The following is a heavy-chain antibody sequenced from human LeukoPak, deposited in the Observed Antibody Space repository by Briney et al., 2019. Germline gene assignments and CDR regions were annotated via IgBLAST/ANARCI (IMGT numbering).Heavy chain of an antibody. J-gene: IGHJ5*01. V-gene: IGHV3-7*01. CDR1: GFTFSSYW. Sequence: PGGSLRLSCAASGFTFSSYWMSWVRQAPGKGLEWVANIKQDGSEKYYVDSVKGRFTISRDNAKNSLYLQMNSLTAEDTAMYYCVRDWDHYDFDSWGQGTLVTVAS. CDR2: IKQDGSEK. CDR3: VRDWDHYDFDS. D-gene: IGHD3-16*01.